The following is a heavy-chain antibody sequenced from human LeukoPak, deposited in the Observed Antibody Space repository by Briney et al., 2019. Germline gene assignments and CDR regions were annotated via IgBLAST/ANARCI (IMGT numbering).Heavy chain of an antibody. CDR2: IYPGDSDT. V-gene: IGHV5-51*01. J-gene: IGHJ3*02. CDR1: GYIFTTYW. Sequence: GESLKISCKGSGYIFTTYWIGWVRQMPGKGLEWMGIIYPGDSDTRYSPSFQGQVTISADKSISTAYLQWSSLKASDTAIHYCARLLYYFDSSGSYYAPKAFDIWGQGTMVTVSS. CDR3: ARLLYYFDSSGSYYAPKAFDI. D-gene: IGHD3-22*01.